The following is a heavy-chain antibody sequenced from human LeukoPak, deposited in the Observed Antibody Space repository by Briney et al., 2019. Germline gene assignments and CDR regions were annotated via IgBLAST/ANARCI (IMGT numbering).Heavy chain of an antibody. J-gene: IGHJ1*01. V-gene: IGHV4-34*01. CDR2: INHSGST. CDR3: ARRLIGYCSGGSCYSGYFQH. Sequence: GTLRLSCAASGFTFTSYGVTWVRQPPGKGLEWIGEINHSGSTNYNPSLKSRVTISVDTSKNQFSLKLSSVTAADTAVYYCARRLIGYCSGGSCYSGYFQHWGQGTLVTVSS. CDR1: GFTFTSYG. D-gene: IGHD2-15*01.